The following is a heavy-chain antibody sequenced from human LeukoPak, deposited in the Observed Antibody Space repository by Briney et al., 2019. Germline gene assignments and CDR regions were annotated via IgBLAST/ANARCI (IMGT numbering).Heavy chain of an antibody. CDR2: ISPIFCTS. J-gene: IGHJ3*02. CDR1: RCTLSSYA. D-gene: IGHD2-2*01. CDR3: ATGYCSSTSCYVDRGAFDI. Sequence: AASVKVSCMASRCTLSSYAISWVRQAPGQGREWMGMISPIFCTSNYAQKLQGRVTITTYESTSTAYMELSSLRSEDTAVYYCATGYCSSTSCYVDRGAFDIWGQGTMVTVSS. V-gene: IGHV1-69*05.